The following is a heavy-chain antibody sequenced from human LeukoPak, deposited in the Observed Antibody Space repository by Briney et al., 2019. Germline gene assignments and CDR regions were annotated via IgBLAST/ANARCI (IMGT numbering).Heavy chain of an antibody. D-gene: IGHD2-15*01. CDR3: ARDAPDPAYCSGGSCSPPQYYFDY. Sequence: GASVKVSCKASGYTFTSYAMHWVRQAPGQRLEWMGWINAGNGNTKYSQKFQGRVTITRDTSASTAYMELSSLRSEDTAVYYCARDAPDPAYCSGGSCSPPQYYFDYWGQGTLVTVSS. V-gene: IGHV1-3*01. CDR1: GYTFTSYA. J-gene: IGHJ4*02. CDR2: INAGNGNT.